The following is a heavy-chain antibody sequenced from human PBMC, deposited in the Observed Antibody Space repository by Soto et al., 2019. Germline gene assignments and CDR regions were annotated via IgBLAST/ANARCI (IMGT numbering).Heavy chain of an antibody. CDR3: AKPVLPTVVINYSFDY. J-gene: IGHJ4*02. CDR2: IGGSGDST. CDR1: GFTFSSYA. V-gene: IGHV3-23*01. Sequence: GGSLRLSCAASGFTFSSYAMSWVRQAPGKGLEWVSAIGGSGDSTYYADSVKGRFTISRDNSKNTLYLQMNSLRAEDTAVYYCAKPVLPTVVINYSFDYWGQGTLVTVSS. D-gene: IGHD4-17*01.